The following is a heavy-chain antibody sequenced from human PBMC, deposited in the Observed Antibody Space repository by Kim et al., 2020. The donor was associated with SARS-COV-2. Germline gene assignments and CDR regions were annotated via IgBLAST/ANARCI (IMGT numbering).Heavy chain of an antibody. D-gene: IGHD6-19*01. J-gene: IGHJ1*01. CDR3: AAVTDNDN. V-gene: IGHV3-74*01. Sequence: GGSLRLSCAASGFTFRSICMRWVRQAPGKGLEWVSRINSDGSTTNYTDSVKGRFTLSRDNAKNTLYLQMNRLRAEDTAVYHCAAVTDNDNWGQGTLFNVS. CDR1: GFTFRSIC. CDR2: INSDGSTT.